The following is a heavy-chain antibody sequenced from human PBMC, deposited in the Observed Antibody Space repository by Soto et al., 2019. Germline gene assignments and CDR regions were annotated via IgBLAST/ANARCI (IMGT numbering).Heavy chain of an antibody. Sequence: GGSLRLSCAASGFTFSSYGMHWVRQAPGKGLEWVAVISYDGSNKYYADSVKGRFTISRDNSKNTLYLQMNSLRDEDTAVYYCAREIMITFGGVIAPAYGRDVWGQGTTVTVSS. CDR1: GFTFSSYG. D-gene: IGHD3-16*02. J-gene: IGHJ6*02. CDR3: AREIMITFGGVIAPAYGRDV. V-gene: IGHV3-30*03. CDR2: ISYDGSNK.